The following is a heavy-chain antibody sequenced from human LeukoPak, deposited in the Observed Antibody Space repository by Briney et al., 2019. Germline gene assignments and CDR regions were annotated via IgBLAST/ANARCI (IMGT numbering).Heavy chain of an antibody. J-gene: IGHJ3*02. CDR1: GFTLSNYW. D-gene: IGHD4-23*01. Sequence: GGSLRLSCAASGFTLSNYWMSWVRHAPGKGLEWVANINQGGSEKYYVDSVKGRFAISRDNARNSLYLQMNSLGAEDTAVYYCARYGNGAWMAHYSFDIWGQGTMVTVA. CDR2: INQGGSEK. CDR3: ARYGNGAWMAHYSFDI. V-gene: IGHV3-7*01.